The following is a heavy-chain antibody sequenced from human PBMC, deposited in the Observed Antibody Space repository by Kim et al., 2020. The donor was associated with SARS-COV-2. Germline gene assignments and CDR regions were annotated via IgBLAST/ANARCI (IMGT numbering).Heavy chain of an antibody. J-gene: IGHJ5*02. Sequence: GGSLRLSCAASGFTFSSYAMSWVRQAPGKGLEWVSAISGSGGSTYYADSVKGRFTISRDNSKNTLYLQMNSLRAEDTAVYYCAKSSSSWYLRNWFDPWGQGTLGTVSS. CDR3: AKSSSSWYLRNWFDP. V-gene: IGHV3-23*01. CDR1: GFTFSSYA. D-gene: IGHD6-13*01. CDR2: ISGSGGST.